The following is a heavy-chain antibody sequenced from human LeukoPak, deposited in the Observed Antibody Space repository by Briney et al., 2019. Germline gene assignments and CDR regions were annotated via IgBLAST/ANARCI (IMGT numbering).Heavy chain of an antibody. CDR3: ARVDQGVVIDY. J-gene: IGHJ4*02. Sequence: SETLSLTCTVSGGSISSYYWSWIRQPPGKGLEWIGYIYYSGSTNYNPSLKSRVTISVDTSKNQFSLKLSSVTAADTAVYYCARVDQGVVIDYWGQGTLVTVSS. D-gene: IGHD3-3*01. CDR2: IYYSGST. V-gene: IGHV4-59*08. CDR1: GGSISSYY.